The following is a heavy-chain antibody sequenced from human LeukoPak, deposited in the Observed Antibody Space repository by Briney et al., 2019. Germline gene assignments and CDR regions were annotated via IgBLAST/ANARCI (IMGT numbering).Heavy chain of an antibody. V-gene: IGHV1-2*02. CDR3: ARGGVIVGATITGTGGAFDI. J-gene: IGHJ3*02. Sequence: ASVKVSCKASGYTFTGYYMHWVRQAPGQGLEWMGWINPNSGGTNYAQKFQGRVAMTRDTSISTAYMELSRLRSDDTAVYYCARGGVIVGATITGTGGAFDIWGQGTMVTVSS. D-gene: IGHD1-26*01. CDR1: GYTFTGYY. CDR2: INPNSGGT.